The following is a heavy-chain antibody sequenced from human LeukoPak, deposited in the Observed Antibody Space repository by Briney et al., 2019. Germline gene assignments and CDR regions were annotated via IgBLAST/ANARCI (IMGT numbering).Heavy chain of an antibody. CDR3: AREGYCSGGSCYSGNERALDY. V-gene: IGHV4-34*01. D-gene: IGHD2-15*01. J-gene: IGHJ4*02. Sequence: SETLSLTCAVYGGSFSGYYWSWIRQPPGKGLEWIGEINHSGSTNYNPSLKSRVTISVDTSKNQFSLKLSSVTAADTAVYYCAREGYCSGGSCYSGNERALDYWSQGTLVTVSS. CDR1: GGSFSGYY. CDR2: INHSGST.